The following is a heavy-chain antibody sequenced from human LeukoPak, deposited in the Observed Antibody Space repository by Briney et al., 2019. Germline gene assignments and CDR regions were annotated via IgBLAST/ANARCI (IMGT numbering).Heavy chain of an antibody. V-gene: IGHV4-34*01. CDR1: GGSFSGYY. J-gene: IGHJ4*02. CDR3: ASSGWYTRSVDY. CDR2: INHSGST. D-gene: IGHD6-19*01. Sequence: EPSETLSLTCAVYGGSFSGYYWSWIRQPPGKGLEWIGEINHSGSTNYNPSLKSRVTISVDTSKNQFSLKLSSVTAADTAVYYCASSGWYTRSVDYWGQGTLVTVSS.